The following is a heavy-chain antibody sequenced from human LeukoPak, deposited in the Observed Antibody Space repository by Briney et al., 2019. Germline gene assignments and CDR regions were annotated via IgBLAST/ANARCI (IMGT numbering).Heavy chain of an antibody. Sequence: GGSLRLSCAASGFTFSSYSMNWVRQTPGKGLEWISYIRSSSSTIYYADSVKGRFAISRDNAKNSLYLQMDRLRAEDTAVYYCATGMWGYCSATSCPLDFWGQGTLVTVSS. D-gene: IGHD2-2*01. CDR3: ATGMWGYCSATSCPLDF. CDR2: IRSSSSTI. V-gene: IGHV3-48*01. CDR1: GFTFSSYS. J-gene: IGHJ4*02.